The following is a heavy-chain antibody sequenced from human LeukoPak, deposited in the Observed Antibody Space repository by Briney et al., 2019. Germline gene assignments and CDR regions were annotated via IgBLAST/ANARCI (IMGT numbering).Heavy chain of an antibody. CDR1: GGSFSGYY. CDR3: ATLWFGEYYYYGMDV. D-gene: IGHD3-10*01. J-gene: IGHJ6*02. CDR2: INHSGST. V-gene: IGHV4-34*01. Sequence: PSETLPLTCAVYGGSFSGYYWSWIRQPPGKGLEWIGEINHSGSTNYNPSLKSRVTISVDTSKNQFSLKLSSVTAADTAVYYCATLWFGEYYYYGMDVWGQGTTVTVSS.